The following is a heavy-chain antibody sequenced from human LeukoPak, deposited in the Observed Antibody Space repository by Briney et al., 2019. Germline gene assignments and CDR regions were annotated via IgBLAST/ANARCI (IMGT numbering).Heavy chain of an antibody. Sequence: PSETLSITCTVSGGSISSYYWSWIRQPPGKGLEWIGYIYYTGSTKYNPSLKSRVTISVDTSKNQFSLKLSSVTAADTAVYYCARGRYSPDYWGQGTLMTVSS. J-gene: IGHJ4*02. CDR1: GGSISSYY. CDR2: IYYTGST. V-gene: IGHV4-59*01. CDR3: ARGRYSPDY. D-gene: IGHD1-1*01.